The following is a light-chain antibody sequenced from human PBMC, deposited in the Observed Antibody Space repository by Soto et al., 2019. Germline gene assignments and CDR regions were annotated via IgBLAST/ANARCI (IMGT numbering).Light chain of an antibody. J-gene: IGLJ7*01. CDR1: SSNIGAGYD. V-gene: IGLV1-40*01. CDR3: QSYHSSLSGAV. CDR2: GNS. Sequence: QSVLTQPPSVSGAPGQRVTISCTGSSSNIGAGYDVHWYQQLPGTAPKLLIYGNSNRPSGVPDRLSGSKSGTSASLAITGLQAEDEADYYCQSYHSSLSGAVSGGGTQLTVL.